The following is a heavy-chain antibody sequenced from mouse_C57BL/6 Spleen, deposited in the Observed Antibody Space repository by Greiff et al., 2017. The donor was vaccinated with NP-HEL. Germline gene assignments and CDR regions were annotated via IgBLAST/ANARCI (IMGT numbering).Heavy chain of an antibody. CDR1: GYTFTSYW. CDR2: IDPSDSET. Sequence: VQLQQPGAELVRPGSSVKLSCKASGYTFTSYWMHWVKQRPIQGLEWIGNIDPSDSETHSNQKFKDKATLTVDKSSSTAYMQLSSLTSEDSAVYYCARERNFAMDYWGQGTSVTVSS. J-gene: IGHJ4*01. CDR3: ARERNFAMDY. V-gene: IGHV1-52*01.